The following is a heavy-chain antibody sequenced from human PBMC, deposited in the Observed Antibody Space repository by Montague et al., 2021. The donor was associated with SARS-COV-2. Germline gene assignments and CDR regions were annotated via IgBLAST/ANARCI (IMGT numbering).Heavy chain of an antibody. CDR3: ARGPHYDILTSYYKDGMDV. CDR1: GGSISTGSYY. V-gene: IGHV4-61*02. D-gene: IGHD3-9*01. Sequence: TLSLTCTVSGGSISTGSYYWSWIRQPAGKGLEWIGRIYTSGSTNYNPSLKSRVTISVDTSKNQFPLKLSSVTAADTAVYYCARGPHYDILTSYYKDGMDVWGQGTTVTVSS. CDR2: IYTSGST. J-gene: IGHJ6*02.